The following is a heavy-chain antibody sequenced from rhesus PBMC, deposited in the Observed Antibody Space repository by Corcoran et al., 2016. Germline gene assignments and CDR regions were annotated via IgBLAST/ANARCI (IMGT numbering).Heavy chain of an antibody. D-gene: IGHD2-39*02. V-gene: IGHV2S1*01. J-gene: IGHJ4*01. Sequence: QVSLKESGPALVKPTQTLTLTCTFSGFSLNTSGLGVGWIRQPPGKALEWLAIIYLDDDKYSSTSLKSRLTISKDNSKNQVVLTMTNMEPVDTGTYYCARGPVVVVSTYFDYWGQGVLVTVSA. CDR1: GFSLNTSGLG. CDR2: IYLDDDK. CDR3: ARGPVVVVSTYFDY.